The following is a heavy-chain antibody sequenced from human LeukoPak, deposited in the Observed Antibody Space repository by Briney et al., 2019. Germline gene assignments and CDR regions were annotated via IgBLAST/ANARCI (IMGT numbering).Heavy chain of an antibody. D-gene: IGHD2-2*01. CDR1: GFTFSSYA. Sequence: GGSLRLSCAASGFTFSSYAMHWVRQAPGKGLEWVAFIRYDGSNKYYADSVKGRFTISRDNSKNTLYLQMNSLRAEDTAVYYCAKLYGDCSSTSCYHPNFDYWGQGTLVTVSS. CDR3: AKLYGDCSSTSCYHPNFDY. V-gene: IGHV3-30*02. J-gene: IGHJ4*02. CDR2: IRYDGSNK.